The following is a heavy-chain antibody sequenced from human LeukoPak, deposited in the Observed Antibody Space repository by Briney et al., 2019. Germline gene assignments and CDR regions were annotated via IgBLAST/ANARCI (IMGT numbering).Heavy chain of an antibody. CDR1: GGSISSHY. V-gene: IGHV4-59*11. Sequence: PSETLSLTCTVSGGSISSHYWSWIRQPPGKGLEWIGYIYYSGSTNYNPSLQSRVTISVDTSKHQFSLKLSSVTAADTAVYYCARAVYSSSWYKTFDYWGQGTLVTVSS. CDR2: IYYSGST. J-gene: IGHJ4*02. CDR3: ARAVYSSSWYKTFDY. D-gene: IGHD6-13*01.